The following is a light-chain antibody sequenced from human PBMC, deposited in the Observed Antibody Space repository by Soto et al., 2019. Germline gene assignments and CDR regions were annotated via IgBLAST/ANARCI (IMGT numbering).Light chain of an antibody. V-gene: IGKV3-20*01. J-gene: IGKJ5*01. CDR2: GAS. Sequence: ETVMTHSPGTLSVSLCERATLSFSASQSVSIHLAWYQQKPGQAPRLLIYGASTRATGIPERFSGSGSGTDFTLTVTPLEPEDFAVYFCQQYGSSPITFGQGTRLEIK. CDR1: QSVSIH. CDR3: QQYGSSPIT.